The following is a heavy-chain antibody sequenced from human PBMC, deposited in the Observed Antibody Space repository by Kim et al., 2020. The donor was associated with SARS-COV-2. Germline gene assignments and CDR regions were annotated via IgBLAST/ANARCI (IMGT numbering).Heavy chain of an antibody. J-gene: IGHJ5*02. CDR1: GFTLTNYW. D-gene: IGHD6-13*01. CDR2: SNSDGSVT. CDR3: ARGSFQQGFDP. Sequence: GGSLRLSCEASGFTLTNYWMNWVRQGPEKGLVWVSRSNSDGSVTHYADSVKDRFTISRDNAKNTLFLQLNSLGVEDTAIYYCARGSFQQGFDPWGQGTLVTVSS. V-gene: IGHV3-74*01.